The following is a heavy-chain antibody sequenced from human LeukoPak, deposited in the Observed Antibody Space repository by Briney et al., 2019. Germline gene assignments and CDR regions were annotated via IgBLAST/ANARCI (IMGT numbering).Heavy chain of an antibody. CDR2: IYSGGST. CDR3: ARDGFGTGSN. D-gene: IGHD3-16*01. CDR1: GFTFSSYT. Sequence: PGGSLRLSCAASGFTFSSYTMSWVRQAPGKGLEWVSVIYSGGSTYYADSVKGRFTISRDNSKNTLYLQMNSLRAEDTAVYYCARDGFGTGSNWGQGTLVTVSS. V-gene: IGHV3-53*01. J-gene: IGHJ4*02.